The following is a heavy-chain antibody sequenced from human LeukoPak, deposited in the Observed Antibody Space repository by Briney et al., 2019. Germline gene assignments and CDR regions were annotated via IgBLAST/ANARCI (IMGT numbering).Heavy chain of an antibody. CDR1: GFTFSKYW. CDR3: ATKQWLAPPPDS. V-gene: IGHV3-74*01. CDR2: INTDGTVA. Sequence: GGSLRLSCAASGFTFSKYWMLWVRQAPGKGLGSVSRINTDGTVATYADSVKGRFTVSRDNADNTMFLQMNSVRDEDTAVYYCATKQWLAPPPDSWGQGTPVTVSS. J-gene: IGHJ4*02. D-gene: IGHD6-19*01.